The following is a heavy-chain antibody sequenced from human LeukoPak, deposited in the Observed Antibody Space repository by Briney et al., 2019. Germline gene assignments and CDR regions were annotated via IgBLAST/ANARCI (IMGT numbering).Heavy chain of an antibody. V-gene: IGHV3-30-3*01. CDR3: ARVTSDYYDSSGYYY. CDR2: ISYDGSNK. Sequence: PGRSLRLSCAASGFTFSSYAMHWLRQAPGKGLEWVAVISYDGSNKYYADSEKGRFTISRDNSKNTLYLQMNSLRAEDTAVYYCARVTSDYYDSSGYYYWGQGTLVTVSS. D-gene: IGHD3-22*01. CDR1: GFTFSSYA. J-gene: IGHJ4*02.